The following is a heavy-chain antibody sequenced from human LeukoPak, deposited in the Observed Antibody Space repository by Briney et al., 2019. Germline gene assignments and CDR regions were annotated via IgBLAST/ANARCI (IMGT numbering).Heavy chain of an antibody. CDR1: GFTFSNYW. CDR3: ARDAFASGSYNPFDN. J-gene: IGHJ4*02. Sequence: GGSLRLSCAASGFTFSNYWMSWVRQAPGKGLEWVASINQGGSEKFYVDSVKGRFTISRDNAKNSLYLQMNSLRAEDTAVYYCARDAFASGSYNPFDNWGQGTLVTVSS. D-gene: IGHD3-10*01. CDR2: INQGGSEK. V-gene: IGHV3-7*01.